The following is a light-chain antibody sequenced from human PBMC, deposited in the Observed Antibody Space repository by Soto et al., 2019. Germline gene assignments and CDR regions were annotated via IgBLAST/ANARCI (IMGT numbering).Light chain of an antibody. CDR1: QSISSW. V-gene: IGKV1-5*03. J-gene: IGKJ2*01. Sequence: DIQMTQSPSTLSASVGDRVTITCRASQSISSWLAWYQQKPGKAPKLLIYKASSLESGVPSRFSGSGSGTEFTLTICSMQPDDFATYYCQQYHSSSPYTFGQGTKLEIK. CDR3: QQYHSSSPYT. CDR2: KAS.